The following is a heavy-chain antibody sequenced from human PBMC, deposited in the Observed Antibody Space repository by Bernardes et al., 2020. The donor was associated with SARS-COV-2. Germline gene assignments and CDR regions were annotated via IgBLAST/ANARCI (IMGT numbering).Heavy chain of an antibody. J-gene: IGHJ4*02. D-gene: IGHD1-7*01. CDR2: INPNSGDT. Sequence: ASVKVSCKASGYIFTGYYMQWVRQAPGQGLEWMGWINPNSGDTNSAQKFQGRVTMTRDTSISTAYMELNRLRSDDTAVYYCARVQYDWNYGYWGQGTLVTVSS. CDR1: GYIFTGYY. CDR3: ARVQYDWNYGY. V-gene: IGHV1-2*02.